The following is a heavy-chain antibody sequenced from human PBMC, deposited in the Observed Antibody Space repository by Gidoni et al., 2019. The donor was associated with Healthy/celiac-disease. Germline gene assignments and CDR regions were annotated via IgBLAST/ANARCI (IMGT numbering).Heavy chain of an antibody. J-gene: IGHJ4*02. CDR1: GDSVSSNSAA. V-gene: IGHV6-1*01. CDR2: TYYRSKWYN. Sequence: CAISGDSVSSNSAAWNWIRQSPSRGLEWLGRTYYRSKWYNGYAVSVKSRITINPDTSKNQFSLQLNSVTPEDTAVYYCARDRYVLRFLEWPLGFDYWGQGTLVTVSS. D-gene: IGHD3-3*01. CDR3: ARDRYVLRFLEWPLGFDY.